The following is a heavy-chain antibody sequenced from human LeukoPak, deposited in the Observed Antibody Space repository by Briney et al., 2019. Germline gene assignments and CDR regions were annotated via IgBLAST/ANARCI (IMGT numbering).Heavy chain of an antibody. CDR3: ARLLDEVGATTAFDY. V-gene: IGHV4-38-2*02. Sequence: PSETLSLTCTVSGYSISSGYYWGWIRQPPGKGLEWIGNIYPSGTTYYNPSLKTRVTISVDTSKNQFSLKLSSVTAADTAVYYCARLLDEVGATTAFDYWGQGTLVTVSS. D-gene: IGHD1-26*01. CDR2: IYPSGTT. J-gene: IGHJ4*02. CDR1: GYSISSGYY.